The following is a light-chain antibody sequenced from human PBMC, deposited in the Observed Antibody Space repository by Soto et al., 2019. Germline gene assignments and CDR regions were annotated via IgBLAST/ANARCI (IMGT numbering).Light chain of an antibody. J-gene: IGKJ1*01. V-gene: IGKV4-1*01. CDR1: QSGLYSSNSENY. Sequence: DILLIQSPDSLSLSLGERATINCKSSQSGLYSSNSENYLAWYQQKPGQSPNLLIYGASTRESGVPDRFNGSGSGTDFTLTISSLQAEDVAVYYCQQRSNWPPFCQGTKVDIK. CDR3: QQRSNWPP. CDR2: GAS.